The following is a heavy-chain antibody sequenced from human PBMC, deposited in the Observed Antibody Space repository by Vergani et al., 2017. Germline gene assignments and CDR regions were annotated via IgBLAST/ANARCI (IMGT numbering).Heavy chain of an antibody. D-gene: IGHD3-22*01. CDR1: GFTFSSYS. J-gene: IGHJ3*02. CDR3: ARDQYDSSGTGAFDI. V-gene: IGHV3-21*01. CDR2: ISSSSSYI. Sequence: EVQLLESGGGLVQPGGSLRLSCAASGFTFSSYSMNWVRQAPGKGLEWVSSISSSSSYIYYADSVKGRFTISRDNAKNSLYLQMNSLRAEDTAVYYCARDQYDSSGTGAFDIWGQGTMVTVSS.